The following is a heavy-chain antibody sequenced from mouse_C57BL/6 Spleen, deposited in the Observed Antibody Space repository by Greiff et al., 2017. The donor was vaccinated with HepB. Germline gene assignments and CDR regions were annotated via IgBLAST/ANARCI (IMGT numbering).Heavy chain of an antibody. CDR2: INPSTGGT. CDR1: GYSFTGYY. Sequence: EVQLQQSGPELVKPGASVKISCKASGYSFTGYYMNWVKQSPEKSLEWIGEINPSTGGTTYNQKFKAKATLTVDKSSSTAYMQLKSLTSEDSAVYYCARGTNPDYWGQGTTLTVSS. V-gene: IGHV1-42*01. D-gene: IGHD1-3*01. J-gene: IGHJ2*01. CDR3: ARGTNPDY.